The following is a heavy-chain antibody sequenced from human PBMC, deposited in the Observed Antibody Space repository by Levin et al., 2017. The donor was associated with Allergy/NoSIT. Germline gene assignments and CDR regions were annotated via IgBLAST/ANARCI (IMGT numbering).Heavy chain of an antibody. Sequence: SETLSLTCAVSGGSISSGGYSWSWIRQPPGKGLEWIGYIYHSGSTYYNPSLKSRVTISVDRSKNQFSLKLSSVTAADTAVYYCARGANYYGSGDDAFDSWGQGTMVTVSS. CDR2: IYHSGST. D-gene: IGHD3-10*01. V-gene: IGHV4-30-2*01. CDR1: GGSISSGGYS. CDR3: ARGANYYGSGDDAFDS. J-gene: IGHJ3*02.